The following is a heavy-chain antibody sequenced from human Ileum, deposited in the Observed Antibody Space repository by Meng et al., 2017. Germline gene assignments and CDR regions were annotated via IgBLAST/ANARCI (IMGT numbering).Heavy chain of an antibody. J-gene: IGHJ4*02. Sequence: GGSLRLSCAASGFTFTNTWMNWVRQAPGKGLEWVARIKSKADGGKTDYAAPVKGRFTISRDDSKNTLYLQMNSLKSDDTAVYYCTAVRGCTNTNCYGKFWGQGTLVTVSS. V-gene: IGHV3-15*01. D-gene: IGHD2-2*01. CDR3: TAVRGCTNTNCYGKF. CDR2: IKSKADGGKT. CDR1: GFTFTNTW.